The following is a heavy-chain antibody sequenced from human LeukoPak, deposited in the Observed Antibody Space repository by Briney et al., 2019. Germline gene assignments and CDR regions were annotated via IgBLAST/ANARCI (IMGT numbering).Heavy chain of an antibody. D-gene: IGHD1-26*01. J-gene: IGHJ5*02. CDR3: ARVNSGSYRNNWFDP. CDR2: IYYSGST. V-gene: IGHV4-61*01. Sequence: SETLSLTCTVSGGSVSSGSYYWSWIRQPPGKGLEWIGYIYYSGSTNYNPPLKSRVTISVDTSKNQFSLKLSSVTAADTAVYYCARVNSGSYRNNWFDPWGQGTLVTVSS. CDR1: GGSVSSGSYY.